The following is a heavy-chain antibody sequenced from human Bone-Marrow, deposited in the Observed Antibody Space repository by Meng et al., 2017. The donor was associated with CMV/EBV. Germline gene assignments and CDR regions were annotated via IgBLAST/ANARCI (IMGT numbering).Heavy chain of an antibody. CDR3: AKGVAPTGNPNWFYP. V-gene: IGHV3-30*02. CDR1: EFSFSTSG. CDR2: IMYDGSNK. D-gene: IGHD1-1*01. Sequence: GGSLRLSCAASEFSFSTSGMHWVRQAPGKGLEWVSLIMYDGSNKYYADSVKGRFTISRDNSKNTLYLQMNSLRAEDTAVYFCAKGVAPTGNPNWFYPWGQGTLVAVSS. J-gene: IGHJ5*02.